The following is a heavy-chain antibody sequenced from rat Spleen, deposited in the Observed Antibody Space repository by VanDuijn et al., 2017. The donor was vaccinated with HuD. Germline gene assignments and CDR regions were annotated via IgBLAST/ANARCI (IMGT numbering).Heavy chain of an antibody. CDR3: IWVYYDGTYYYRFPY. J-gene: IGHJ3*01. CDR2: IKSQSDNYAT. D-gene: IGHD1-12*02. CDR1: GFTFSYAW. Sequence: EVQLVETGGSLVQPGKSLKLTCATSGFTFSYAWMHWVRQSPEIQLEWVAQIKSQSDNYATYYPESVKGRFTISRDDSKTSVYLQMNSLKEEDTAIYYCIWVYYDGTYYYRFPYWGQGTLVTVSS. V-gene: IGHV6-8*01.